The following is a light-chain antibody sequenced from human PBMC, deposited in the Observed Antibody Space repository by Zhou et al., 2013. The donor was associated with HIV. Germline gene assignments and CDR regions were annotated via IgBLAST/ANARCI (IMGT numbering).Light chain of an antibody. Sequence: DIQMTQSPSSLSASIGDRVSITCRASQSISTYLNWYQQKPGQAPKVLISAATTLQSGVPSRFIGTGSGSDFTLTISSLQPEDFATYYCQQTYNPPRTFGQGTKVEIK. V-gene: IGKV1-39*01. CDR1: QSISTY. CDR2: AAT. CDR3: QQTYNPPRT. J-gene: IGKJ1*01.